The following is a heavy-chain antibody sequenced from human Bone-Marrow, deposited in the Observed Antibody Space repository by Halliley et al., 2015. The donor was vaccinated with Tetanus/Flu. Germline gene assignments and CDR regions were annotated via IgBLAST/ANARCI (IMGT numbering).Heavy chain of an antibody. CDR2: IHHSGNT. V-gene: IGHV4-59*01. CDR1: GASIRSFY. CDR3: ARLQSRRATFDV. D-gene: IGHD2-15*01. Sequence: TLSLTCSVSGASIRSFYWSWIRQPPGKGLEWIGYIHHSGNTNSNPSLKSRVTMSVDTSRNHISLILTSVTAADTAVFFCARLQSRRATFDVWGQGTMVTVSS. J-gene: IGHJ3*01.